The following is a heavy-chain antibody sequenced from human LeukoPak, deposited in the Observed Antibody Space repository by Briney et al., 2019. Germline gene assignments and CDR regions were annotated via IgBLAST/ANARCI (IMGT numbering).Heavy chain of an antibody. J-gene: IGHJ5*02. V-gene: IGHV4-34*01. Sequence: PSETLSLTCAVYGGPFSGYYWSWIRQPPGKGLEWIGEINHSGSTNYNPSLKSRVTISVDTSKNQFSLKLSSVTAADTAVYYCARGPLSFDPWGQGTLVTVSS. CDR3: ARGPLSFDP. CDR1: GGPFSGYY. CDR2: INHSGST.